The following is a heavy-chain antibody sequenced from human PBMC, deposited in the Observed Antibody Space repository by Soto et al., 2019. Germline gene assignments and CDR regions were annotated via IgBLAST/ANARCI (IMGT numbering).Heavy chain of an antibody. CDR3: AKPTTVTTLGDY. Sequence: EVQLLESGGGLVQPGGSLRLSCAASGFTFSSYAMSWVRQAPGKGLEWVSAISGSGGSKYYAASVKGRFTISRDHSKNTLYLQMNSLRAEDTAVYYCAKPTTVTTLGDYWGQGTLVTVSS. CDR1: GFTFSSYA. CDR2: ISGSGGSK. J-gene: IGHJ4*02. V-gene: IGHV3-23*01. D-gene: IGHD4-17*01.